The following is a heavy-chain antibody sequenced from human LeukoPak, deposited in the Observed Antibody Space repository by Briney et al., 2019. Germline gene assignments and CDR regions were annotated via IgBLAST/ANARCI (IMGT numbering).Heavy chain of an antibody. Sequence: GGSLRLSCAASGFTVSSNYMSWVRQAPGKGLEWVSVIYSSGNTYYADSVKGRLTTSRDNAKNTLYLQMNSLRAEDTAVYYCARASYWGQGTLVTVSS. J-gene: IGHJ4*02. CDR1: GFTVSSNY. V-gene: IGHV3-66*01. CDR2: IYSSGNT. CDR3: ARASY.